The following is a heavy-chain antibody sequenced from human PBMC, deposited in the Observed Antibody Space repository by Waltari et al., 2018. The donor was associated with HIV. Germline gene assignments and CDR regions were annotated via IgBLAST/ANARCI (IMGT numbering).Heavy chain of an antibody. CDR2: NYSGGST. CDR1: GFTISAIY. V-gene: IGHV3-53*01. D-gene: IGHD1-26*01. Sequence: EVQLVESGGGLIEPGGSLRLSCAASGFTISAIYMGWARQAPGKGLEWVSVNYSGGSTYYADSVKGRFTISRDNSKNTLSLHMNSLRAEDTAVYYCARDPRSSGYYGMDVWGQGATVTVSS. J-gene: IGHJ6*02. CDR3: ARDPRSSGYYGMDV.